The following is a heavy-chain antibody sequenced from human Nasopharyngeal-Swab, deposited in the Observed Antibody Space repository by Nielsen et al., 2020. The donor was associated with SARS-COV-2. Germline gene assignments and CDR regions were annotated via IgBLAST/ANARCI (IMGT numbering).Heavy chain of an antibody. CDR1: GGSISISTYY. D-gene: IGHD6-13*01. J-gene: IGHJ6*03. CDR3: ARHYLGGGLAAGTFYYMDV. CDR2: VYYSGST. V-gene: IGHV4-39*01. Sequence: ESLKISCTVSGGSISISTYYWGWIRQPPGTGLEWIGNVYYSGSTSYNPSLKSRVTISIDTSKNQFSLTLNSVTAADTAIYYCARHYLGGGLAAGTFYYMDVWGKGTTVTVSS.